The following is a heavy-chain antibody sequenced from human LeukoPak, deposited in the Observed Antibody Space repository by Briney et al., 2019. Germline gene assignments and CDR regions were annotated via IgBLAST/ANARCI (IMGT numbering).Heavy chain of an antibody. V-gene: IGHV1-2*02. D-gene: IGHD4-17*01. CDR1: GYTFTGYY. J-gene: IGHJ4*02. Sequence: ASVKVSCKASGYTFTGYYMHWVRQAPGQGLGWMGWINPNSGGTNYAQKFQGRVTMTRDTSISTAYMELSRLRSDDTAVYYCARDLAYGDYIFDYWGQGTLVTVSS. CDR2: INPNSGGT. CDR3: ARDLAYGDYIFDY.